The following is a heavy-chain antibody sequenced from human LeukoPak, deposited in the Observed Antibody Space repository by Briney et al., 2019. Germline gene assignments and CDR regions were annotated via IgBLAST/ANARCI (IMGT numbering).Heavy chain of an antibody. CDR1: GYIFTGYY. V-gene: IGHV1-2*02. Sequence: ASVKVSCKASGYIFTGYYMHWVRQAPGQGLEWMGWINPNSGGTKFAQKFQGRVTMTRDTSINTAYMELSRLRSDDTAVYYCARRTYYYDSSGYYLDYWGQGTLVTVSS. CDR2: INPNSGGT. CDR3: ARRTYYYDSSGYYLDY. D-gene: IGHD3-22*01. J-gene: IGHJ4*02.